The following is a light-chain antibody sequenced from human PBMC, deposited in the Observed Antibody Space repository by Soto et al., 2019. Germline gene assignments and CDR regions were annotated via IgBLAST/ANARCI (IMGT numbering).Light chain of an antibody. J-gene: IGKJ5*01. CDR2: GAS. Sequence: DIQMTQSPPTLSASVGDRVTITCRASQSISTWLAWYQQKPGKAPKLLIYGASTLETGVPSRFSGSGSGTDFTFTISSLQPEDIATYYCQQYDNLPITFGQGTRLEIK. V-gene: IGKV1-33*01. CDR1: QSISTW. CDR3: QQYDNLPIT.